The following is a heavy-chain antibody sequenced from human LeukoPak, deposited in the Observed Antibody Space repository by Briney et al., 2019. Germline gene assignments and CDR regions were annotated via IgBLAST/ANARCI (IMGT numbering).Heavy chain of an antibody. CDR1: GYTFTNYY. D-gene: IGHD3-3*01. Sequence: GASVKVSCKASGYTFTNYYIHWVRQAPGQGLEWMGVIYPSSGSTNYAQTFQARITMTRDTSTSTAYMELRSLRSDDTAVYYCARGYDFWSGPVDYWGQGTLVTVSS. CDR2: IYPSSGST. V-gene: IGHV1-46*01. CDR3: ARGYDFWSGPVDY. J-gene: IGHJ4*02.